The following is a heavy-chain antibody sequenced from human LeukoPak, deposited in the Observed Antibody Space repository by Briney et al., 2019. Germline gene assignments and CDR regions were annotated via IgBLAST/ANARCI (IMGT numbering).Heavy chain of an antibody. D-gene: IGHD1-26*01. Sequence: SETLSLTCTVSGGSISSGDYYWSWIRQPPGKGLEWIGYIYYSESTYYNPSLKSRVTISVDTSKNQFSLKLSSVTAADTAVYYCARGKWELHPSGVNWFDPWGQGTLVTVSS. J-gene: IGHJ5*02. V-gene: IGHV4-30-4*01. CDR3: ARGKWELHPSGVNWFDP. CDR2: IYYSEST. CDR1: GGSISSGDYY.